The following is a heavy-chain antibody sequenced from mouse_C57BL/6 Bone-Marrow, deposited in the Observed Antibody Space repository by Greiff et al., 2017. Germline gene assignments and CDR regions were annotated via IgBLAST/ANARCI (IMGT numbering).Heavy chain of an antibody. CDR1: GYTFTSYW. CDR2: IYPTSGRT. CDR3: ARSGPLGRSVDY. V-gene: IGHV1-55*01. D-gene: IGHD4-1*01. Sequence: QVQLQQPGAELVKPGASVKMSCKASGYTFTSYWITWVKQRPGQGLEWIGDIYPTSGRTNYNEKFKSKAILTVDPSSTTAYMQLSSLTSEDSAVFYCARSGPLGRSVDYWGQGTTLTVSS. J-gene: IGHJ2*01.